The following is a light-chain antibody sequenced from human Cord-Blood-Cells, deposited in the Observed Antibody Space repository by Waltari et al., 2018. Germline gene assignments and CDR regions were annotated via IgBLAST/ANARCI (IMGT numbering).Light chain of an antibody. V-gene: IGKV3-15*01. Sequence: EIVMTQSPATLSVSPGESATLSCRASQSVSSDFAWYQQKPGQAARLLIYGASTRATGIPGGLSGSGYGTEVTLTISNLQSEDFAGYYCQQYNNWPPWTFGQGTKVEIK. CDR3: QQYNNWPPWT. CDR2: GAS. CDR1: QSVSSD. J-gene: IGKJ1*01.